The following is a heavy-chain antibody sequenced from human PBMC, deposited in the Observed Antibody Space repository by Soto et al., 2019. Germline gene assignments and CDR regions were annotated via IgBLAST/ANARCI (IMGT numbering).Heavy chain of an antibody. Sequence: PSETLSLTCTVSGGSISPYYWNWVRQPPGKGLEWVGYIYYSGSTNYNTALKSRVTLSVDTSKNKFSLKLRSVTAAATAMYYCASQQQLATYNWLDPWGQGILVTVSS. CDR1: GGSISPYY. J-gene: IGHJ5*02. CDR3: ASQQQLATYNWLDP. D-gene: IGHD6-13*01. V-gene: IGHV4-59*01. CDR2: IYYSGST.